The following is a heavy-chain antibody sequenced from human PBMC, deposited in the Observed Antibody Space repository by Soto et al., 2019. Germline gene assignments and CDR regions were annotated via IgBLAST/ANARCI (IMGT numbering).Heavy chain of an antibody. V-gene: IGHV2-5*01. CDR3: VHRPRYSNYVDS. CDR1: GFSLSTSGVG. J-gene: IGHJ4*02. D-gene: IGHD4-4*01. Sequence: QITLKESGPTLVKPTQTLTLTYTFSGFSLSTSGVGVGWIRQPPGKALEWLALIYWNDDKRYSPSLKSRLTITKDTSKNQVVLTMTYMDPVDTATYYCVHRPRYSNYVDSWGQGTLVTVSS. CDR2: IYWNDDK.